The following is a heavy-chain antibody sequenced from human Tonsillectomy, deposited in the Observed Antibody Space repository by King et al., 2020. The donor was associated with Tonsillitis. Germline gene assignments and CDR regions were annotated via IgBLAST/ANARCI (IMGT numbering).Heavy chain of an antibody. V-gene: IGHV1-18*01. CDR3: AGSLYPADSGYNLGDYFDY. D-gene: IGHD5-24*01. Sequence: VQLVESGAEVKKPGASVKVSCKASGYTFINSDITWVRQAPGQGLEWMGWISAYNGNTNYAQKFQGRVTMTTVTSTSTAYMELRSLRSDDTAVYYCAGSLYPADSGYNLGDYFDYWGQGTLVTVSS. J-gene: IGHJ4*02. CDR2: ISAYNGNT. CDR1: GYTFINSD.